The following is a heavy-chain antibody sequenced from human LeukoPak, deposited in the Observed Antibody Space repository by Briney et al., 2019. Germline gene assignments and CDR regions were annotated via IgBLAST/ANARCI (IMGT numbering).Heavy chain of an antibody. CDR3: ARHTYSIYYFDD. Sequence: SETLSLTCTVSGDSISSSSYLWAWIRQPPGQGLEGIASVSYSETTSYNPALKSRVTISLDTSKNQFSLKLSSVTAADTAVFYCARHTYSIYYFDDWGQGTLVTVAS. V-gene: IGHV4-39*01. CDR1: GDSISSSSYL. D-gene: IGHD5-18*01. J-gene: IGHJ4*02. CDR2: VSYSETT.